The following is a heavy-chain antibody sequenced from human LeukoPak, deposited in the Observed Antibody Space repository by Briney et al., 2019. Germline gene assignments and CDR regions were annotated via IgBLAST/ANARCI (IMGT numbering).Heavy chain of an antibody. CDR3: ARNRKCSGGSCYAYFDY. V-gene: IGHV4-59*08. CDR2: IYYSGST. CDR1: GGSISSYY. J-gene: IGHJ4*02. Sequence: TSETLSLTCTVSGGSISSYYWSWIRQPPGKGLEWIGYIYYSGSTNHNPSLKSRVTISVDTSKNQFSLKLSSVTAADTAVYYCARNRKCSGGSCYAYFDYWGQGTLVTVSS. D-gene: IGHD2-15*01.